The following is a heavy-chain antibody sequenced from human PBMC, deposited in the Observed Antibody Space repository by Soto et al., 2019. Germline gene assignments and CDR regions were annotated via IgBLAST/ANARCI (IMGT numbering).Heavy chain of an antibody. CDR3: ARSGGLQWPFDY. D-gene: IGHD6-19*01. J-gene: IGHJ4*02. CDR1: GDTFTNFG. CDR2: IIPIFGTA. V-gene: IGHV1-69*13. Sequence: GASVKVSCKTSGDTFTNFGLSWVRQAPGQGLEWMGGIIPIFGTANYAQKFQGRVTITADESTSTAYMELSSLRSEDTAVYYCARSGGLQWPFDYWGQGTLVTVSS.